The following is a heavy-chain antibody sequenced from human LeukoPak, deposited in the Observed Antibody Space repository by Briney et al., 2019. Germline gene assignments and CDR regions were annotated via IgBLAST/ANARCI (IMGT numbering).Heavy chain of an antibody. J-gene: IGHJ5*02. V-gene: IGHV3-23*01. CDR1: GFTFSSYA. CDR2: ISGSGGST. CDR3: AKSYSWVTTSPWFDP. Sequence: GGSLRLSCAASGFTFSSYAMSWVRQAPGKGLEWVSAISGSGGSTYYADSVKGRFTISRDNSKNTLYLQMNSLRAEDTAVYYCAKSYSWVTTSPWFDPWGQGTLVTVSS. D-gene: IGHD4-17*01.